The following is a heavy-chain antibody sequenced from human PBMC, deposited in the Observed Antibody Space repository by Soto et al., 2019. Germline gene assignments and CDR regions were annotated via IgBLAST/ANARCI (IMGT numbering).Heavy chain of an antibody. CDR2: VSGSDGGT. D-gene: IGHD2-21*01. J-gene: IGHJ3*01. CDR1: GFTFSTYA. V-gene: IGHV3-23*01. CDR3: AKGRIASVYDALNL. Sequence: GGSLRLSCAASGFTFSTYAMGWVRQAPGKGLEWVSVVSGSDGGTYYADSVKGRFAISRDNSKNTLYLQMNSLRADDTAVYYCAKGRIASVYDALNLWGQGTMVTVSS.